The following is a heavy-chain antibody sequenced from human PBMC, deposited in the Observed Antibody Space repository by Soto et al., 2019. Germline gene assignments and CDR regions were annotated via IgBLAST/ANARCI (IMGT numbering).Heavy chain of an antibody. CDR2: SSYDGRET. CDR1: DFDFSSYG. D-gene: IGHD3-10*01. CDR3: ARDSGWPMLNFDN. Sequence: GGSLRLSCAASDFDFSSYGIHWVRQAPGKGLEWVAASSYDGRETFYADSAKGRFTVSKEMSKNTAFLQMNALRHEDTAVYFCARDSGWPMLNFDNWGQGTPVTVSS. J-gene: IGHJ4*02. V-gene: IGHV3-30*03.